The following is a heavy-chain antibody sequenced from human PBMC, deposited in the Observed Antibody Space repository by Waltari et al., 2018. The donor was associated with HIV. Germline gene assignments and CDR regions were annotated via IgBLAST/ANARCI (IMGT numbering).Heavy chain of an antibody. Sequence: QLQLQESGPGLVKPSETLSLTCTVSGGSISSSSYYWVWIRQPPGKGLEWIGSMYFDGSTYYNPSLKNRVTISQDKSKNQLSLQLNSLTAADTAVYYCARGSWHSSSSLYFDYWGQGTLVAVSS. J-gene: IGHJ4*02. CDR3: ARGSWHSSSSLYFDY. D-gene: IGHD6-6*01. CDR2: MYFDGST. CDR1: GGSISSSSYY. V-gene: IGHV4-39*07.